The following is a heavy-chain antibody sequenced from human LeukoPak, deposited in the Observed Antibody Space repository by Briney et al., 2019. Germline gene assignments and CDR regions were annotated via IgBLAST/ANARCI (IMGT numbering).Heavy chain of an antibody. J-gene: IGHJ4*02. D-gene: IGHD3-3*01. CDR1: GFTFSTYE. Sequence: PGGSLRLSCAASGFTFSTYEMNWVRQAPGKGLEWVSYISSSGSTIYYADSVKGRFTISRDNSKNTLYQQMNSLRVEDTAVYYCYYEGYWGQGTLVTVSS. CDR3: YYEGY. V-gene: IGHV3-48*03. CDR2: ISSSGSTI.